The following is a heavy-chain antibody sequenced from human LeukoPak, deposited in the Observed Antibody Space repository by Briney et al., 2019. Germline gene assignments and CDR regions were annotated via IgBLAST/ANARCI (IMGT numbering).Heavy chain of an antibody. CDR2: IDPHSGDT. V-gene: IGHV1-2*02. Sequence: ASVKVXCKASEYXXTGYYMHWVXXXPXXXLEWMGWIDPHSGDTNYGQKFXXRVTMTRDTSISXAYMELSRLTSDDTAVYYCARDLXARTDRSGWYGDDYWGQGTLVTVSS. CDR1: EYXXTGYY. D-gene: IGHD6-19*01. CDR3: ARDLXARTDRSGWYGDDY. J-gene: IGHJ4*02.